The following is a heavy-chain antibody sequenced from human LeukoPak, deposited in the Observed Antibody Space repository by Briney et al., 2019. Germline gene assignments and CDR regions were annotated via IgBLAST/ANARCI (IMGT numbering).Heavy chain of an antibody. D-gene: IGHD2-15*01. J-gene: IGHJ4*02. CDR1: GFTFSSYA. CDR2: ISGSGGST. V-gene: IGHV3-23*01. Sequence: VGSLRLSCAASGFTFSSYAMSWVRHAPRKGLEWVSAISGSGGSTYYADSVKGRFTISRDNNKNTLYLQMNSLRDEDKAVYYCAKDSRGPGYCTGGSCYSEDYWGQGALVTVSS. CDR3: AKDSRGPGYCTGGSCYSEDY.